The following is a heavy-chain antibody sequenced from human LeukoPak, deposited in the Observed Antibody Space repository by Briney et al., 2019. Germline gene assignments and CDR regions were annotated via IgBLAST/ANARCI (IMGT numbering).Heavy chain of an antibody. V-gene: IGHV3-53*05. D-gene: IGHD5-12*01. Sequence: SGGSLRLSCAASGFTVSSNYMSWVRQAPGKGLEWVSVIYSGGSTYYADSVKGRFTISRDNAKNSLYLQMSSLRPEDTALYYCAKDTSSGYDEQSEELGMDVWGQGTTVTVSS. CDR3: AKDTSSGYDEQSEELGMDV. J-gene: IGHJ6*02. CDR2: IYSGGST. CDR1: GFTVSSNY.